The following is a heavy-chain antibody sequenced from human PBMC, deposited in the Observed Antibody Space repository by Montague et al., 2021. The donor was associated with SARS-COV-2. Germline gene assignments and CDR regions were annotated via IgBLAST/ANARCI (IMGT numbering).Heavy chain of an antibody. CDR1: GYIFSSYS. Sequence: SVKVSCKASGYIFSSYSISWVRQAPGQGLEWMGWISTYDYKTNYAQMVQGRVTVTTDTSTSTVYMELRSLRSDDTAVYYCARDWYCRDGRCHNTFDIWGQGTLVTVSS. V-gene: IGHV1-18*01. D-gene: IGHD2-15*01. CDR3: ARDWYCRDGRCHNTFDI. J-gene: IGHJ3*02. CDR2: ISTYDYKT.